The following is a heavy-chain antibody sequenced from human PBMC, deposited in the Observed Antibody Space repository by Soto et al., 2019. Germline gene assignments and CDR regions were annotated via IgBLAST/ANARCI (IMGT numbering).Heavy chain of an antibody. J-gene: IGHJ5*02. Sequence: QVQLQESGPGLVKPSETLSLTCTVSGGSISSYYWSWIQQPPGKGLEWIGYIYYSGSTNYNPSLKSRVTISVDTSKNQFSLKLSSVTAADTAVYYCAREAAVAGPRFDPWGQGTLVTVSS. CDR2: IYYSGST. CDR1: GGSISSYY. V-gene: IGHV4-59*01. D-gene: IGHD6-19*01. CDR3: AREAAVAGPRFDP.